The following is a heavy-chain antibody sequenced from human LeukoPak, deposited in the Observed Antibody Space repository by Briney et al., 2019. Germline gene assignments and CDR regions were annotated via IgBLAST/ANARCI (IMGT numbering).Heavy chain of an antibody. CDR1: GYAFTSYG. D-gene: IGHD3-10*01. Sequence: ASVKVTCKASGYAFTSYGISWVRQAPGQGLEWMGWISAYNGNTNYAQKLQGRVTMTTDTSTSTAYMELRSLRSDDTAVYYCARGGELWFGELLPDNWFDPWGQGTLVTVSS. V-gene: IGHV1-18*01. CDR3: ARGGELWFGELLPDNWFDP. CDR2: ISAYNGNT. J-gene: IGHJ5*02.